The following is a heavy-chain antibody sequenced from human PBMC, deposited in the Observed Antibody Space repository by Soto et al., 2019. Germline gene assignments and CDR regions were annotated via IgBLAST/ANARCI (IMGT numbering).Heavy chain of an antibody. V-gene: IGHV4-38-2*01. CDR1: GYSISSGYY. CDR2: IYHSGST. Sequence: LSLTCAVSGYSISSGYYWGWIRQPPGKGLELIGSIYHSGSTYYNPSLKSRVTISVDTSKNQFSLRLSSVTAADTAVYYCARVGWELLFGNLGPYYFDYWGXGTLVNVSS. J-gene: IGHJ4*02. D-gene: IGHD1-26*01. CDR3: ARVGWELLFGNLGPYYFDY.